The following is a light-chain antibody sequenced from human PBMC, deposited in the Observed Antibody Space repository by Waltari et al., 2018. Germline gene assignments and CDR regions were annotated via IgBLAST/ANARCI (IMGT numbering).Light chain of an antibody. Sequence: SALTQPDSVSGSPGQSITISCSGISSDSGGYNYVSWYQHHPVHAPKLINYDGTNPPSVFSDRFSGSKSGSSASLTRSGLQPEDEADYYCSSFTSSTTCIFGGGTKLTVL. CDR2: DGT. J-gene: IGLJ2*01. CDR3: SSFTSSTTCI. V-gene: IGLV2-14*03. CDR1: SSDSGGYNY.